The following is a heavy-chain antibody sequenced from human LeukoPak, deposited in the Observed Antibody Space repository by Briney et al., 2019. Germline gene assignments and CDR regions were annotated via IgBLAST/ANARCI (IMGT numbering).Heavy chain of an antibody. CDR3: ARRYCSGGSCYLLWPRDNWFDP. CDR1: GGSISSYY. J-gene: IGHJ5*02. Sequence: PSETLSLTCTVSGGSISSYYWSWIRQPPGKGLEWIGYIYYSGSTNYNPSLKSRVTISVDTSKNQFSLKLSSVTAADTAVYYCARRYCSGGSCYLLWPRDNWFDPWGQGTLVTVSS. CDR2: IYYSGST. V-gene: IGHV4-59*01. D-gene: IGHD2-15*01.